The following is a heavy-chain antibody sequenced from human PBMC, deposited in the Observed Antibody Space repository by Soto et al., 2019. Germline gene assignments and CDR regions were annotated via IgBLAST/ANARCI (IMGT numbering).Heavy chain of an antibody. V-gene: IGHV3-23*01. CDR2: IGGRGNSA. D-gene: IGHD5-12*01. J-gene: IGHJ3*01. Sequence: GGSLRLSCAASGFIFTNYAMNWVRQAPGKGLEWVSVIGGRGNSAYYADSVQGRFTISRDNSKNTLSLQMSSLTADDTAIYYCVREGRGSFDFWGRETMVTVSS. CDR1: GFIFTNYA. CDR3: VREGRGSFDF.